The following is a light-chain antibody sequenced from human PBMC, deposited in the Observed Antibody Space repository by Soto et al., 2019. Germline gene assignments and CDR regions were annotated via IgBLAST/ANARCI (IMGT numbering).Light chain of an antibody. CDR1: SSDVGGYNH. CDR3: SSYTSNSHYV. CDR2: DES. Sequence: QSVLTQPASVSGSPGQSITISCTGTSSDVGGYNHVSWYHHHPGKAPKLLIYDESHRPSGVSNRFSGSKSGNTASLTISGLQAEDEADYYCSSYTSNSHYVFGTGTKVTVL. V-gene: IGLV2-14*03. J-gene: IGLJ1*01.